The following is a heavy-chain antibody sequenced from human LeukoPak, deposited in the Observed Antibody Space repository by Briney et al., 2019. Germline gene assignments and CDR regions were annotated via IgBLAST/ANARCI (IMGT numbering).Heavy chain of an antibody. D-gene: IGHD1-7*01. CDR2: IRYDGSNK. J-gene: IGHJ4*02. CDR1: GFTFSSYG. V-gene: IGHV3-30*02. Sequence: GGSLRLSCAASGFTFSSYGMHWVRQAPGKGLEWVAFIRYDGSNKYYANSVKGRFTISRDNSKNTLYLQMNSLRAEDTAVYYCAKDRVVYNWNYAYYFDDWGQGTLVTVSS. CDR3: AKDRVVYNWNYAYYFDD.